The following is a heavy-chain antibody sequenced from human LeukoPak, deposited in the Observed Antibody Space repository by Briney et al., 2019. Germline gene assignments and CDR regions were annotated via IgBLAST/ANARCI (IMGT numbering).Heavy chain of an antibody. CDR1: GGTFSSYA. Sequence: ASVKVSCKASGGTFSSYAISWVRQAPGRGLEWMGGIIPIFGTANYAQKFQGRVTITTDESTSTAYMELSSLRSEDTAVYYCAREAYDILTGYYVFGYWGQGTLVTVSS. CDR3: AREAYDILTGYYVFGY. CDR2: IIPIFGTA. D-gene: IGHD3-9*01. J-gene: IGHJ4*02. V-gene: IGHV1-69*05.